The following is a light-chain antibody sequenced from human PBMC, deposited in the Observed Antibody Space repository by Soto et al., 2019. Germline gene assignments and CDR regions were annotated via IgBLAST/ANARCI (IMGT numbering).Light chain of an antibody. J-gene: IGLJ2*01. CDR2: EDS. V-gene: IGLV2-14*02. CDR3: SSYTTSGTQV. CDR1: SSDVGTYNL. Sequence: QSALTQPASVSGSPGQSITISRTGTSSDVGTYNLVSWYQQHPGKAPKLMIYEDSNRPSGVSNRFSGSKSGNTASLTISGLHAEDEADYYCSSYTTSGTQVFGGGTKLTVL.